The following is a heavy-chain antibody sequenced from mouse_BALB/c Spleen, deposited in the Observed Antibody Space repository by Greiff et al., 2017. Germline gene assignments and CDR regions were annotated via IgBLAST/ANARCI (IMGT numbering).Heavy chain of an antibody. J-gene: IGHJ2*01. CDR1: GFTFSSYT. Sequence: EVQLVESGGGLVQPGGSLKLSCAVSGFTFSSYTMSWVRQTPERRLVWVAYISNGGGSTYYPDTVKGRITISRDKAKNTLFLQMSSLKSEDTAMYYCARHDYDYGSYYFDYWGQGTTLTVSS. CDR3: ARHDYDYGSYYFDY. CDR2: ISNGGGST. V-gene: IGHV5-12-2*01. D-gene: IGHD2-4*01.